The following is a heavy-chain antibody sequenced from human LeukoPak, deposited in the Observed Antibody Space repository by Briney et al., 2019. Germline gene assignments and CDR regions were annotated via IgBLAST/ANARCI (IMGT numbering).Heavy chain of an antibody. V-gene: IGHV3-23*01. CDR3: AKTDGNFYFDY. CDR2: ISDSGITT. D-gene: IGHD5-24*01. CDR1: GFTFDDYG. Sequence: GGSLRLSCAASGFTFDDYGMSWVRQAPGKGLEWVSGISDSGITTYYADSVKGRFTISRDNSKNTVYLQMNSLRAADTAIYFCAKTDGNFYFDYWGQGTLVTVSS. J-gene: IGHJ4*02.